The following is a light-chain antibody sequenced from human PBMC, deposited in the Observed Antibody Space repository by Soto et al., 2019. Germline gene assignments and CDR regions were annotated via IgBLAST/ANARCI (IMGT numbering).Light chain of an antibody. V-gene: IGKV3-11*01. Sequence: EIVLTQSPATLSLSPGERATLSCRASQSVSSYLAWYQQKPGQAPRLLIYDASNRATGIPARFSGSGSGTDFTLTISSLEHEYVAVYYWQQRSNWPPAFGPGTKVDIK. CDR2: DAS. CDR1: QSVSSY. J-gene: IGKJ3*01. CDR3: QQRSNWPPA.